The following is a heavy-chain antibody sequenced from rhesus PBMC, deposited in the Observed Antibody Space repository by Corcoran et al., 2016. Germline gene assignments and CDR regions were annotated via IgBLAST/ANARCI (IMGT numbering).Heavy chain of an antibody. D-gene: IGHD2-21*01. V-gene: IGHV4-127*01. J-gene: IGHJ4*01. CDR2: IGGSSGST. CDR3: ARKMVVVATYYFDY. Sequence: QVQLQESGPGLVKPSETLSLTCAVSGYSISSGYGWSWIRQPPGTGLEWIGYIGGSSGSTSYNPSLKNRVTISKDTSKNQVSLKLSSVTAADTAVYYCARKMVVVATYYFDYWGQGVLVTVSS. CDR1: GYSISSGYG.